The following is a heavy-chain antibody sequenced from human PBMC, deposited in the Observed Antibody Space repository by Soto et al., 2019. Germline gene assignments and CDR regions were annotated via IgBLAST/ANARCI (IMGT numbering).Heavy chain of an antibody. V-gene: IGHV3-74*01. CDR1: GFTFRNYW. D-gene: IGHD6-13*01. CDR3: ASGFTEAASGY. Sequence: EVQLVESGGGLVQPGGSLTLSCAASGFTFRNYWMHWVRQAPGKGLVWVSRINGDGSSTNYADSVKGRFTISRDNAKNTLDVQMNSLRVDDTAVYYCASGFTEAASGYWGQGTLVTVSS. J-gene: IGHJ4*02. CDR2: INGDGSST.